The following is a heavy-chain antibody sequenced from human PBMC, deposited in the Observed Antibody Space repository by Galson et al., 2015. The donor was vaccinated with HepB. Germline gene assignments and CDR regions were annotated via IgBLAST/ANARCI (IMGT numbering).Heavy chain of an antibody. D-gene: IGHD3-22*01. J-gene: IGHJ3*02. Sequence: SVKVSCKASGYTFTGYGISWVRQAPGQGLEWMGWISAYNGNTNYAQKLQGRVTMTTDTSTSTAYMELRSLRSDDTAVYYCARERDDSSGYYRGNAFDIWGQGTTVTVSS. V-gene: IGHV1-18*01. CDR1: GYTFTGYG. CDR3: ARERDDSSGYYRGNAFDI. CDR2: ISAYNGNT.